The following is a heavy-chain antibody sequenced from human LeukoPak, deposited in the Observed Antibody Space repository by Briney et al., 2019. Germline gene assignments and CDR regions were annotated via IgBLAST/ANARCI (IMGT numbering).Heavy chain of an antibody. CDR2: INHSVGT. Sequence: NPSETLSLTCAVYGGSFSGYYWSWIRQPPGKGLEWIGEINHSVGTNYNPSLKSRVTISVDTSKNQFSLKLSSVTAADTAVYYCARGRFWNDYWGQGTLVTVSS. J-gene: IGHJ4*02. CDR3: ARGRFWNDY. CDR1: GGSFSGYY. D-gene: IGHD1-1*01. V-gene: IGHV4-34*01.